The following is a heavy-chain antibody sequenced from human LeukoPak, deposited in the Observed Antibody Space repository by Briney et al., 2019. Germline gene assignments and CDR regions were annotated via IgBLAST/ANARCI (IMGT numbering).Heavy chain of an antibody. CDR2: IYYSGST. CDR3: ARSSSSAAYYFDY. V-gene: IGHV4-61*01. Sequence: SETLSLTCTVSGGSVSGGSYYWSWIRQPPGKGLEWIGYIYYSGSTNYNPSLKSRVTISVDTSKNQFSLKLSSVTAADTAVYYCARSSSSAAYYFDYWGQGTLVTVSS. CDR1: GGSVSGGSYY. J-gene: IGHJ4*02. D-gene: IGHD6-19*01.